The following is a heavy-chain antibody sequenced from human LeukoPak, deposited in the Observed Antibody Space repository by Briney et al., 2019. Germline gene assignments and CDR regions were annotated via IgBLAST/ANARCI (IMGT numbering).Heavy chain of an antibody. CDR3: ARVLGDYGGKWYYFDY. V-gene: IGHV1-2*02. CDR1: GYTFTGYY. J-gene: IGHJ4*02. CDR2: INPNSGGT. Sequence: GASVKVSCKASGYTFTGYYMHWVRQAPGQGLELMGWINPNSGGTNYAQKFQGRVTMTRDTSISTAYMELSRLRSDDTAVYYCARVLGDYGGKWYYFDYWGQGTLVTVSS. D-gene: IGHD4-17*01.